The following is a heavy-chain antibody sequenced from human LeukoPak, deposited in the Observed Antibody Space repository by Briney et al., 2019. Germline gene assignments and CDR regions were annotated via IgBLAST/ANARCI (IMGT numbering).Heavy chain of an antibody. J-gene: IGHJ6*02. V-gene: IGHV1-58*01. CDR1: GFTFTSSA. Sequence: ASVKVSCKASGFTFTSSAVQWVRQARGQRLEWIGWIVVGSGNTNYAQKFQERVTITRDMSTSTAYMELSSLRSEDTAVYYCARVEGVPAAIEDYYYYGMDVWGQGTTVTVSS. CDR2: IVVGSGNT. CDR3: ARVEGVPAAIEDYYYYGMDV. D-gene: IGHD2-2*02.